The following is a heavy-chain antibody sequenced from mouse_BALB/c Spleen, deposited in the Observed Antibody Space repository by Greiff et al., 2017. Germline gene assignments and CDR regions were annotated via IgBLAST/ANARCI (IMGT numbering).Heavy chain of an antibody. CDR2: IYPGDGDT. CDR1: GYAFSSYW. V-gene: IGHV1-80*01. Sequence: VQLQQSGAELVRPGSSVKISCKASGYAFSSYWMNWVKQRPGQGLEWIGQIYPGDGDTRYTQKFKGKATLTADKSSSTAYMQLSSLASEDSAVYYCARGMLDYWGQGTSVTVSS. CDR3: ARGMLDY. D-gene: IGHD2-10*02. J-gene: IGHJ4*01.